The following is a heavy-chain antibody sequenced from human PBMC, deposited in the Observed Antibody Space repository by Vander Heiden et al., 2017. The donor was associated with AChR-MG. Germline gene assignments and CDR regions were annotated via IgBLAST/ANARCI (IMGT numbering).Heavy chain of an antibody. CDR2: IYYSGSA. V-gene: IGHV4-39*01. J-gene: IGHJ6*02. CDR3: ARRRGNYGLDV. CDR1: GGPISTSTDY. Sequence: QLQLQESGPGLVKPSAPLSLTCTFSGGPISTSTDYWIWICQPPGKGLEWIGTIYYSGSAYYNPSLKSRVTISLDTSKNQFSLKLGSVTAADTAVYYCARRRGNYGLDVWGQGTTVTVSS.